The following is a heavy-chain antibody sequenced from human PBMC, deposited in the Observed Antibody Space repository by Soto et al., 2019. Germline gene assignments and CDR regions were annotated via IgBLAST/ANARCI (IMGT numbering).Heavy chain of an antibody. CDR1: GFSFTGYY. V-gene: IGHV1-2*02. CDR2: INAHSGGT. CDR3: AKDLTRQLAYWLDP. D-gene: IGHD6-6*01. Sequence: ASVKVSCKASGFSFTGYYIHWLRQAPGQGLEWMGWINAHSGGTEYAQKFQGRVTLTRDTSIATAYLTLTSLTSDDTALYYCAKDLTRQLAYWLDPWGQGTQVTVAS. J-gene: IGHJ5*02.